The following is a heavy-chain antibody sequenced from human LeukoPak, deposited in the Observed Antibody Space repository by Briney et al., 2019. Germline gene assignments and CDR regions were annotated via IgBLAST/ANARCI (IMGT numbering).Heavy chain of an antibody. CDR2: ISSSSSYI. CDR1: GFTFSSYS. V-gene: IGHV3-21*01. CDR3: ARGSTSLVDY. J-gene: IGHJ4*02. D-gene: IGHD2-2*01. Sequence: GGSLRLSCAASGFTFSSYSMNWVRQAPGKGLEWVSSISSSSSYIYYAASVKGRFTISRDNAKNSLYLQMNSLRAEDTAVYYCARGSTSLVDYWGQGTLVTVSS.